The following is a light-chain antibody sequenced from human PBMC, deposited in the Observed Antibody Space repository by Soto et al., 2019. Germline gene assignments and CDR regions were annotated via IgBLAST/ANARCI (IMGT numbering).Light chain of an antibody. V-gene: IGLV2-23*01. CDR2: EGN. CDR3: CSYAGTNTFV. J-gene: IGLJ1*01. Sequence: QSALTQPASVSGSPGQSITISCTGTSCDVGSYNLVSWYQLHPGKAPKIMIYEGNKRPSWVSNRFSGSKSANTASLTISGLQTEDEADYSCCSYAGTNTFVFGTGTKLTVL. CDR1: SCDVGSYNL.